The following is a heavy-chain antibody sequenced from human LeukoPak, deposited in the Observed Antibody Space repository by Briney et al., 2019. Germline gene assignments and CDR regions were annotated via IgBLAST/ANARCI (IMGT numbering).Heavy chain of an antibody. D-gene: IGHD5-24*01. Sequence: SETLSLTCAVSGGSISSSNWWSWVRQPPGKGLEWIGEIYHSGSTNYNPSLKSRVTISVDKSKNQFSLKLSSVTAADTAVYYCARDPNPDGYNPYSDYWGQGTLVTVSS. CDR3: ARDPNPDGYNPYSDY. J-gene: IGHJ4*02. V-gene: IGHV4-4*02. CDR2: IYHSGST. CDR1: GGSISSSNW.